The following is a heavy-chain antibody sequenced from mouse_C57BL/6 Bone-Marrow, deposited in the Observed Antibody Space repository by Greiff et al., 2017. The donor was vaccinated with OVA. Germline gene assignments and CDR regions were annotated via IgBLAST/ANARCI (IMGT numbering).Heavy chain of an antibody. CDR1: GYTFTSYW. V-gene: IGHV1-7*01. Sequence: QVQLQQSGAELAKPGASVKLSCKASGYTFTSYWMHWVKQRPGQGLEWIGYINPSSGYTKYNQKFKDKATLTADKSSSTAYMQLSSLTYEDSAVYYCSRGGVVAPYYFDYWGQGTTLTVSS. D-gene: IGHD1-1*01. J-gene: IGHJ2*01. CDR2: INPSSGYT. CDR3: SRGGVVAPYYFDY.